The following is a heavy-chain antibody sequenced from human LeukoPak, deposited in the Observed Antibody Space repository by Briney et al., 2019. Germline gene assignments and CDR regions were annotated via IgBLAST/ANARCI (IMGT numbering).Heavy chain of an antibody. CDR1: GFTFSSYW. D-gene: IGHD3-9*01. Sequence: GGSLRLSCAASGFTFSSYWMSWVRQAPGKGLEWVANIKQDGSEKYYVDSVKGRFTISRDNAKNSLYLQMNSPRAEDTAVYYCARGYFDWLYPFDYWGQGTLVTVSS. V-gene: IGHV3-7*01. CDR3: ARGYFDWLYPFDY. CDR2: IKQDGSEK. J-gene: IGHJ4*02.